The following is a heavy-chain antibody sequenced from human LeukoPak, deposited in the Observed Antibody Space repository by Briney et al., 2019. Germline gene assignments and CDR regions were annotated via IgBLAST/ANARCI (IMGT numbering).Heavy chain of an antibody. CDR1: GYTFTGYY. CDR2: INPNSGGT. V-gene: IGHV1-2*02. J-gene: IGHJ4*02. D-gene: IGHD4-11*01. CDR3: ARDRSNYDRFDY. Sequence: ASVKVSCKASGYTFTGYYMHWVRQAPGQGLEWMGWINPNSGGTNYAQKFQGRVTMTRDTSISTAYMELSRLRSDDTAVYYRARDRSNYDRFDYWGQGTLVTVSS.